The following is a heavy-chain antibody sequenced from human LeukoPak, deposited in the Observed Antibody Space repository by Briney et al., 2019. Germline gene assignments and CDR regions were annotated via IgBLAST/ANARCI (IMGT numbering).Heavy chain of an antibody. CDR1: GFTFSSYW. V-gene: IGHV3-7*01. CDR2: IKQDGSEK. Sequence: GGSLRLTCAASGFTFSSYWMSWVRQAPGKGLEWVANIKQDGSEKYYVDSFKDGFTITRDNATNTLYLQMNSLRAEDTAVDYCAGNGKVTSYLRLSYDYDYIDVWGEGTTVTVSS. D-gene: IGHD4-11*01. CDR3: AGNGKVTSYLRLSYDYDYIDV. J-gene: IGHJ6*03.